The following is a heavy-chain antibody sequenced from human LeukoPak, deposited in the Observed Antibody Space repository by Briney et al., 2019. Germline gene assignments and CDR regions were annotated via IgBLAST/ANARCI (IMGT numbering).Heavy chain of an antibody. D-gene: IGHD3-22*01. V-gene: IGHV3-11*01. CDR1: GFKFSDHY. CDR2: ISSSGTTI. J-gene: IGHJ4*02. CDR3: ARWDSSGCLDY. Sequence: GGSLRLSCAASGFKFSDHYIDWVRQAPGKGLEWVSYISSSGTTIYYADSVKGRFTISRDNAKNSLYLQMNSLRAEDTAVYFCARWDSSGCLDYWGQGTLVTVSS.